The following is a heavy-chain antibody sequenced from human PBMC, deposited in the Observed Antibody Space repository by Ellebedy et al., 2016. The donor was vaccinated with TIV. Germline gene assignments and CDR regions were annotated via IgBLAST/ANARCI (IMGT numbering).Heavy chain of an antibody. CDR2: ISSDGSKK. Sequence: GGSLRLXXTASGFTFRRFRMHWVRQAPGKGLEWVGFISSDGSKKHYADSVEGRFTISRDTSQNTVFVQMNSLRVEDTAVYYCAKPSDPNPGYSASWATYFDYWGQGTLVTVSS. D-gene: IGHD6-13*01. CDR3: AKPSDPNPGYSASWATYFDY. CDR1: GFTFRRFR. V-gene: IGHV3-30*18. J-gene: IGHJ4*02.